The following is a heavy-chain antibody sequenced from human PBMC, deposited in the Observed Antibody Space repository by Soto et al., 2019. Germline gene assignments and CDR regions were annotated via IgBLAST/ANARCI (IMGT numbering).Heavy chain of an antibody. Sequence: QVQLVQSGAEMKKPGASVKLSCKTSGINYNTYAIHWVRQAPGQGLEWMGWINAGNGDTRYSQNFQGRVTLTSDTSARTVYMDLDRLTSEDTGVYYCARAISGYVTWGQGTLVTVSS. CDR3: ARAISGYVT. D-gene: IGHD5-12*01. CDR1: GINYNTYA. CDR2: INAGNGDT. V-gene: IGHV1-3*01. J-gene: IGHJ4*02.